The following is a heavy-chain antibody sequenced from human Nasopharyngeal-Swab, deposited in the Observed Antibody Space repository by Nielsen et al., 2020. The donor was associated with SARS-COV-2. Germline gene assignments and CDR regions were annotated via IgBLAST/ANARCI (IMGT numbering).Heavy chain of an antibody. CDR1: GFTFSTYA. J-gene: IGHJ4*02. Sequence: GGPLRLSCVASGFTFSTYAFHWVRQAPGKGLEWVTFISSDGSNKYYADSVKGRFTISRDNSKNTVYLQVNSLRADDTAVYYCARGTYDFQLLFCDYWGQGTLVTVSS. CDR3: ARGTYDFQLLFCDY. CDR2: ISSDGSNK. V-gene: IGHV3-30-3*01. D-gene: IGHD2-2*01.